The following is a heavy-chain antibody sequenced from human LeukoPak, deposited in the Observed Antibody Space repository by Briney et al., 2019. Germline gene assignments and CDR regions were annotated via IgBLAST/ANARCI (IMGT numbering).Heavy chain of an antibody. CDR2: TSSNAGT. CDR3: AKAPVTSCRGAYCYPFDS. D-gene: IGHD2-21*01. J-gene: IGHJ4*02. CDR1: GFTLSTYA. Sequence: PGGSLRLSCAASGFTLSTYAMSWVRQTPGKGLEWVAATSSNAGTYHADSVRGRFTISRDNSKNTLYLQMNSLRAEDEAVYFCAKAPVTSCRGAYCYPFDSWGQGTLVTVSS. V-gene: IGHV3-23*01.